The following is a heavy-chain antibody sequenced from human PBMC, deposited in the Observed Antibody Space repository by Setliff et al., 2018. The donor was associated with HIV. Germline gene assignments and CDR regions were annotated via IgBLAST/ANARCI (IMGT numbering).Heavy chain of an antibody. J-gene: IGHJ4*02. D-gene: IGHD1-26*01. CDR1: GFTFSGYS. CDR2: ISHSGSPT. V-gene: IGHV3-21*01. Sequence: DVQLVESGGDLVKPGGSLRLSCAASGFTFSGYSMNWVRQAPGKGLEWISSISHSGSPTHYADSVKGRFTSSRDNAESSLFLQMNSLRAEDTAVYYCTRGGTYYDYWGQGTLVTVSS. CDR3: TRGGTYYDY.